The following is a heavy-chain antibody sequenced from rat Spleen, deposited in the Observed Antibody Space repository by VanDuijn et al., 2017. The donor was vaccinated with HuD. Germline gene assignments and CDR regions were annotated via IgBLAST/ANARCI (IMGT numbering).Heavy chain of an antibody. CDR2: ITNTGGST. Sequence: EVQVLESGGGLVQPGGSLKLSCVASGFTFNNYWMTWIRQAPGKGLEWVASITNTGGSTYYPDSVQGRFTISRDDAKSTLYLQMNSLRSEDTANYYCARRDDGSFYYGVMDAWGQGASVTVSS. D-gene: IGHD1-12*02. CDR3: ARRDDGSFYYGVMDA. CDR1: GFTFNNYW. V-gene: IGHV5-31*01. J-gene: IGHJ4*01.